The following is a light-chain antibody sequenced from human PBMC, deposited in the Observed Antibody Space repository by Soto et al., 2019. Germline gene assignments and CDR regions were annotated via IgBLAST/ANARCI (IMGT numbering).Light chain of an antibody. CDR3: QQYHSYWM. J-gene: IGKJ1*01. Sequence: IKMYQSPSTLSASLGDRVTITCQASQSIRSRLDWFRQKPGKAPKLLIYDASSLESGVPQRFSGSGSGIEFTITISSLQTDDFSTYYCQQYHSYWMFGQGTKVEI. CDR2: DAS. CDR1: QSIRSR. V-gene: IGKV1-5*01.